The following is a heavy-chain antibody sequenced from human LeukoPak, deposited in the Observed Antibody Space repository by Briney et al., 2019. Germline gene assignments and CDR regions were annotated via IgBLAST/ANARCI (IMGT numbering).Heavy chain of an antibody. V-gene: IGHV1-58*01. CDR3: AASQGPVLLYGPRGFDP. CDR1: GFTFTSSA. D-gene: IGHD3-10*01. CDR2: IVVGSGNT. Sequence: ASVKVSCKASGFTFTSSAVQRVRQARGQRLEWIGWIVVGSGNTNYAQKFQERVTITRDMSTSTAYMELSSLRSEDTAVYYCAASQGPVLLYGPRGFDPWGQGTLVTVSS. J-gene: IGHJ5*02.